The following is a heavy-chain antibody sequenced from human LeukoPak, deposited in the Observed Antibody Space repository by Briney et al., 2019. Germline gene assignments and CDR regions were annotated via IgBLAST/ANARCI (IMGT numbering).Heavy chain of an antibody. J-gene: IGHJ4*02. CDR1: GFTFSSYG. D-gene: IGHD4-4*01. CDR2: IWYDGSNK. Sequence: PGRSLRLSRAASGFTFSSYGMHWVRQAPGKGLEWVAVIWYDGSNKYYADSVKGRFTISRDNSKNTLYLQMNSLRAEDTAVYYCARESPGYSNYVFDYWGQGTLVTVSS. CDR3: ARESPGYSNYVFDY. V-gene: IGHV3-33*01.